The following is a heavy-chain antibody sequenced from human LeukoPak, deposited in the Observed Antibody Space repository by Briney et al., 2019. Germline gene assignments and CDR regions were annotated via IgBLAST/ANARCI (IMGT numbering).Heavy chain of an antibody. CDR2: IYYSGSA. J-gene: IGHJ5*02. V-gene: IGHV4-59*08. Sequence: TPSETLSLTCTVSGGSIHTYYWSWIRQPPGKGLEWIGYIYYSGSANYNPSLKSRVTISVDTSKNQFSLKVNSVTAADTAVYYCARHRMAGNWFDPWGQGTLVTVSS. CDR1: GGSIHTYY. D-gene: IGHD5-24*01. CDR3: ARHRMAGNWFDP.